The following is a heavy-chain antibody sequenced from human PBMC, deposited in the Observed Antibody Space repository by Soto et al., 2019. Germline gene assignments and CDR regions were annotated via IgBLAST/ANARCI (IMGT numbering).Heavy chain of an antibody. CDR3: ARDGYSSWTFDAFDI. D-gene: IGHD6-13*01. Sequence: EVQLVESGGGLVQPGGSLRLSCAASGFTFSSYSMNWVRQAPGKGLEWVSYISSSSSTIYYADSVKGRFTISRDNAKNSLYLQMNSLRDEDTAVYYCARDGYSSWTFDAFDIWGQGTMVTVSS. J-gene: IGHJ3*02. V-gene: IGHV3-48*02. CDR1: GFTFSSYS. CDR2: ISSSSSTI.